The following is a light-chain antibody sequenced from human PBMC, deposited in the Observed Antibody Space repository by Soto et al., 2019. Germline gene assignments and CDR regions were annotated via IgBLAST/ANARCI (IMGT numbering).Light chain of an antibody. CDR3: QQSFSPPCT. Sequence: DIQMTQSPSSLSASVGDRVTITCRASQSISNYLNWYQQKPGKAPKLLIYAASSMQSGVPSRFSGSASETDLTLTISSLQPDDPATYFGQQSFSPPCTFGQVTKVEV. J-gene: IGKJ1*01. CDR1: QSISNY. V-gene: IGKV1-39*01. CDR2: AAS.